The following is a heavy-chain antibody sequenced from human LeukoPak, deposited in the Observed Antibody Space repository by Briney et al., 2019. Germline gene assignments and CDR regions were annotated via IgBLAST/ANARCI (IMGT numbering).Heavy chain of an antibody. V-gene: IGHV3-74*01. J-gene: IGHJ4*02. Sequence: PGGSLRLSCAASGFTFSSYWMHWVRQAPGKGLVWVSRINSDGSSTSYADSVKGRFTISRDNAKNTLYLQMNSLRAEDTAVYYCARGQIDGIGYYYDSSGQTDYWGQGTLVTVSS. CDR3: ARGQIDGIGYYYDSSGQTDY. CDR2: INSDGSST. CDR1: GFTFSSYW. D-gene: IGHD3-22*01.